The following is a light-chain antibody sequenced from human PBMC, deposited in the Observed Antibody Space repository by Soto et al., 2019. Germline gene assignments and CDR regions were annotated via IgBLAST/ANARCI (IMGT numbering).Light chain of an antibody. J-gene: IGKJ1*01. Sequence: ETVLTQSPGTLSLSPGDRATLSCRASHSFISSYLAWYQQKPGQAPRLLIYDASRRATGIPERFSGSGSGTDFTLPISRLEPEHFALNYCQQYDTKPQTFGKGTKV. CDR2: DAS. CDR3: QQYDTKPQT. CDR1: HSFISSY. V-gene: IGKV3-20*01.